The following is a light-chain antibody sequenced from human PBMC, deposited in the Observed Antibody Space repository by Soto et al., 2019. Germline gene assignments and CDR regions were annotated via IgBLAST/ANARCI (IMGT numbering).Light chain of an antibody. CDR3: QTWDTGIRVV. V-gene: IGLV4-69*01. CDR1: SGHSSYA. J-gene: IGLJ2*01. Sequence: QLVLTQSPSASASLGASVKLTCTLNSGHSSYAIAWHQQQPEKGPRYLMKLNSDGSHSKGDGIPDRFSGSSSGAERYLTISSLQSEDEAYYYCQTWDTGIRVVFGGGTKLTVL. CDR2: LNSDGSH.